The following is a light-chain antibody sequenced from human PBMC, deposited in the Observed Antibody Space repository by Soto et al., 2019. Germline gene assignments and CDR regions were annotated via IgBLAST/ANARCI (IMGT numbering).Light chain of an antibody. CDR1: SSDVGGYNY. Sequence: QSVLTQPAAVSGSPGQSITISCTGTSSDVGGYNYVSRYQQHPGKAPKLMIYEVINRPSGVSIRFSGSKSGNTASLTISGLQAEDEADYYCCSYTSSSTSFVFGTGTKVTVL. V-gene: IGLV2-14*01. J-gene: IGLJ1*01. CDR3: CSYTSSSTSFV. CDR2: EVI.